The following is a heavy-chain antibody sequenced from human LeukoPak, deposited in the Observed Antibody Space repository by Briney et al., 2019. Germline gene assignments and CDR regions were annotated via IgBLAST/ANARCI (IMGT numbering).Heavy chain of an antibody. J-gene: IGHJ2*01. Sequence: PSETLSLTCTVSGGSISSSSYYWGWIRQPPGKGLEWIGSIYYSGSTYYNPSLKSRVTISVDTSKNQFSLKLSSVTAADTAVYYCASLTIFGVVIQYWYFDLWGRGTLVTVSS. V-gene: IGHV4-39*01. CDR2: IYYSGST. CDR1: GGSISSSSYY. CDR3: ASLTIFGVVIQYWYFDL. D-gene: IGHD3-3*01.